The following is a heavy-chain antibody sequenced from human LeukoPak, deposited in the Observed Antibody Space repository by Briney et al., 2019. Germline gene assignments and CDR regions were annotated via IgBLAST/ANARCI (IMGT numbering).Heavy chain of an antibody. CDR3: ARARRSSWPYFDH. D-gene: IGHD6-13*01. CDR1: GGAISGGY. V-gene: IGHV4-59*01. J-gene: IGHJ4*02. Sequence: SETLSLTCTMSGGAISGGYWSWIRQPPGKGLEWIGYIYDSGSTNYDPSLKSRVTISVDTSKNQFSLKLSSVTAADTAVYYCARARRSSWPYFDHWGQGTLVTVSS. CDR2: IYDSGST.